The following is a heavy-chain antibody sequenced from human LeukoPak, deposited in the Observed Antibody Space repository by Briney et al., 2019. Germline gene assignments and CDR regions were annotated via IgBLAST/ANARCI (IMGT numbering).Heavy chain of an antibody. Sequence: GGSLRLFCAASGFTFSSYGMHWVRQAPAKGLEGVAVIWYDGSNKYYADSVKGRFTISRDNSKNTLYLQMNSLRAEDTAVYYCATQAKAAHFDYWGQGTLVTVSS. D-gene: IGHD6-6*01. CDR2: IWYDGSNK. J-gene: IGHJ4*02. CDR1: GFTFSSYG. V-gene: IGHV3-33*01. CDR3: ATQAKAAHFDY.